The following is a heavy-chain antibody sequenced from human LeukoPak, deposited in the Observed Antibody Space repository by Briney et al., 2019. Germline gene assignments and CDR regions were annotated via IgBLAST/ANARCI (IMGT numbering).Heavy chain of an antibody. CDR1: GGSISSYY. J-gene: IGHJ4*02. V-gene: IGHV4-59*01. Sequence: SETLSLTCTVSGGSISSYYWSWIRQPPGKGLEWIGYIYYSGSTNYSPSLKSRVTISVDTSKNQFSLKLSSVTAADTAVYYCARGGRKAATTQLDYWGQGTLVTVSS. CDR2: IYYSGST. D-gene: IGHD2-15*01. CDR3: ARGGRKAATTQLDY.